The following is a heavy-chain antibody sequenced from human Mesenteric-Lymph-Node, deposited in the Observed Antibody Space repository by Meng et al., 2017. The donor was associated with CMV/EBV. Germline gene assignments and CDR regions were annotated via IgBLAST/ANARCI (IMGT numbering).Heavy chain of an antibody. V-gene: IGHV4-34*01. Sequence: GSLRPSCAVHGGSFSGYNWTWSRQTPGKGLEWSGEISRSGATTYNPSLKSRVSILIDTSKNHFYLNLTSVTAADTGVYYCARGDYVEHYYGINVWGQGTTVTVSS. D-gene: IGHD4-17*01. CDR2: ISRSGAT. CDR1: GGSFSGYN. J-gene: IGHJ6*02. CDR3: ARGDYVEHYYGINV.